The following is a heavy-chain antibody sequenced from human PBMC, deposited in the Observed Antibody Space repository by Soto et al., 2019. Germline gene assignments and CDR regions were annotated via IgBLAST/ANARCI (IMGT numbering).Heavy chain of an antibody. J-gene: IGHJ6*02. CDR3: ARGVGFGYYYYHMDL. CDR2: IYYSGSA. CDR1: GDSVTSLSDY. Sequence: LSLTCTVSGDSVTSLSDYWSWVRQPPGKGLEWIGYIYYSGSADYNPSLGSRVTISIDTSKNQFSLKLTSVTAADTAVYYCARGVGFGYYYYHMDLWGQGTTVTVSS. V-gene: IGHV4-61*01. D-gene: IGHD3-10*01.